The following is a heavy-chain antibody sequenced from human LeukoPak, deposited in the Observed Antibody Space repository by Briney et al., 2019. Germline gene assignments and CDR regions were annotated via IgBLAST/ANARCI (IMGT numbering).Heavy chain of an antibody. CDR1: GFTFSSYG. V-gene: IGHV3-23*05. CDR2: IYSGGNT. D-gene: IGHD4-17*01. CDR3: ARRAGEYSHPYDY. Sequence: PGGSLRLPCAASGFTFSSYGMSWVRQAPGKGLEWVSFIYSGGNTLYSDSVKGRFTISRDNSKNTLYLQMNSLRAEDTAVYYCARRAGEYSHPYDYWGQGTLVTVSS. J-gene: IGHJ4*02.